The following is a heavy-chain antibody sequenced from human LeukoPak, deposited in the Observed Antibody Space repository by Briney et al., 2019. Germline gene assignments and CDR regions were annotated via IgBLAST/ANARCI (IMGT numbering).Heavy chain of an antibody. J-gene: IGHJ4*02. D-gene: IGHD3-9*01. CDR2: INPNSGGT. CDR1: GYTFTGYY. Sequence: ASVKVSCKASGYTFTGYYMHWVRQAPGQGVEWMGWINPNSGGTNYAQKFQGRVNMTRDTSSSTAYMELSRLRSDDTAVYYCASFNDILTGYSVDYWGQGAPVTVSS. CDR3: ASFNDILTGYSVDY. V-gene: IGHV1-2*02.